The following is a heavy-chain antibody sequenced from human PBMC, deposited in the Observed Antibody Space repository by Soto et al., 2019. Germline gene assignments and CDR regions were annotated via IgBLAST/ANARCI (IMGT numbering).Heavy chain of an antibody. J-gene: IGHJ5*02. V-gene: IGHV3-33*01. CDR2: IWYDGSNK. CDR3: ATTYYYDSSGSP. D-gene: IGHD3-22*01. CDR1: GFTFSSYG. Sequence: GGSLRLSCAASGFTFSSYGMHWVRQAPGKGLEWVAVIWYDGSNKYYADSVKGRLTISRDNSKNTLYLQMNSLRAEDTAVYYCATTYYYDSSGSPWGQGTLVTVSS.